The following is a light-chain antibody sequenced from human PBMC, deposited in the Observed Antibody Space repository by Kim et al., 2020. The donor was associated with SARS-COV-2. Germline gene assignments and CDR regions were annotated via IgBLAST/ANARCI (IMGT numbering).Light chain of an antibody. CDR1: HSVCSTC. CDR2: SAS. CDR3: QQYGIAPPYT. Sequence: PAEIATPSCRASHSVCSTCLAWYQQKPGQAPRLLISSASTRATAIPDRFSGSGSGTDFTLSISRLEPEDSAVYYCQQYGIAPPYTFGQGTKLEI. V-gene: IGKV3-20*01. J-gene: IGKJ2*01.